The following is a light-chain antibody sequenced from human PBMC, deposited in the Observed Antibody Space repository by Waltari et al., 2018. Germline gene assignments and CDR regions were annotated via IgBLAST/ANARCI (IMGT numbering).Light chain of an antibody. V-gene: IGLV2-14*01. CDR1: RNDVGGYNS. J-gene: IGLJ2*01. CDR3: SSQSSNDVVL. Sequence: QSALTQPASVSGSPGQSVTIFCAGTRNDVGGYNSAPWYQAHPGQAPRVIIYDVSDRPSGVSDRFSGSKSGNTASLTISGLQAEDEADYYCSSQSSNDVVLFGGGTKLTVL. CDR2: DVS.